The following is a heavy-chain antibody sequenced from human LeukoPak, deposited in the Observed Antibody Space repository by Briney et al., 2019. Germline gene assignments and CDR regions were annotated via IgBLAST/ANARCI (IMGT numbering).Heavy chain of an antibody. V-gene: IGHV3-74*01. J-gene: IGHJ4*02. CDR3: ARDQTQTGPTTVDH. CDR1: GFSFSSYW. D-gene: IGHD1-14*01. Sequence: GGSLRLSGVASGFSFSSYWMQCVRQGPGKGLMGVVRISSDGRDTKYGDSVKGRFTISRDNAKNTLDLQMNSLRAEDTAVYYCARDQTQTGPTTVDHWGQGTQVTVSS. CDR2: ISSDGRDT.